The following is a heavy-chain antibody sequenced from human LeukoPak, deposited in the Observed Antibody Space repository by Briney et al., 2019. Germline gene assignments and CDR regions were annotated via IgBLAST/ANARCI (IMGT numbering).Heavy chain of an antibody. CDR1: GFTFSSYG. Sequence: AGGSLRLSCAASGFTFSSYGMHWVRQTPGKGLEWVAVISYDGSNKYYADSVKGRFTISRDNSKNTLYLQMNSLRAEDTAVYYCAKDGRPYSSGWYPTFDPWGQGTLVTVSS. J-gene: IGHJ5*02. CDR2: ISYDGSNK. CDR3: AKDGRPYSSGWYPTFDP. D-gene: IGHD6-19*01. V-gene: IGHV3-30*18.